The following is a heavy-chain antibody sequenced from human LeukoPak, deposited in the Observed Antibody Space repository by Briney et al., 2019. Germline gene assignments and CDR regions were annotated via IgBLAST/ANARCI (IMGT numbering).Heavy chain of an antibody. CDR2: IYHSGST. D-gene: IGHD3-22*01. CDR3: ASVHYYGSSGSGEYFQH. J-gene: IGHJ1*01. CDR1: GYSISSGYY. V-gene: IGHV4-38-2*02. Sequence: SQTLSLTCTASGYSISSGYYWGWIRQPPGKGLEWIGSIYHSGSTYYNPSLKSRVTISVDRSKNQFSLKLSSVTAADTAVYYCASVHYYGSSGSGEYFQHWGQGTLVTVSS.